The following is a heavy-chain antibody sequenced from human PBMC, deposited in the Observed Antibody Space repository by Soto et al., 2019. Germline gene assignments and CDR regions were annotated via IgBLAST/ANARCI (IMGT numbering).Heavy chain of an antibody. D-gene: IGHD6-19*01. J-gene: IGHJ6*02. CDR1: GYSFTSYW. V-gene: IGHV5-51*01. CDR2: IYPGDSDT. CDR3: ARLGAVAQVGVNYGMDV. Sequence: GASLKISCKGSGYSFTSYWIGWVRQMPGKGLEWMGIIYPGDSDTRYSPSFQVQVTISAAKSISTAYLQWSSLKASDTAMYYCARLGAVAQVGVNYGMDVWGRGTTVTVSS.